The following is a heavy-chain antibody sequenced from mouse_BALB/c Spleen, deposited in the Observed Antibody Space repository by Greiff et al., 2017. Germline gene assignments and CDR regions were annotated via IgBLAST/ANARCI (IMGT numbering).Heavy chain of an antibody. V-gene: IGHV14-3*02. CDR2: IDPANGNT. CDR1: GFNIKDTY. D-gene: IGHD2-3*01. J-gene: IGHJ3*01. Sequence: VQLKESGAELVKPGASVKLSCTASGFNIKDTYMHWVKQRPEQGLEWIGRIDPANGNTKYDPKFQGKATITADTSSNTAYLQLSSLTSEDTAVYYCARTYDGYPWFAYWGQGTLVTVSA. CDR3: ARTYDGYPWFAY.